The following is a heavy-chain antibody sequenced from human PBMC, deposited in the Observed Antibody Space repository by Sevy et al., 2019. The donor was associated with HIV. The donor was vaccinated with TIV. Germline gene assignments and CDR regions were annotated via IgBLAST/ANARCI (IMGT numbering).Heavy chain of an antibody. CDR3: ARDLRVSSGGSWGPSGWFDP. J-gene: IGHJ5*02. V-gene: IGHV1-69*13. Sequence: GASVKVSCKASGGTFSSYAISWVRQAPGQGLEWMGGIIPIFGTANYAQKFQGRVTITADESTSTAYMELSSLRSEDTAVYYCARDLRVSSGGSWGPSGWFDPWGQGTLVTVSS. D-gene: IGHD2-15*01. CDR1: GGTFSSYA. CDR2: IIPIFGTA.